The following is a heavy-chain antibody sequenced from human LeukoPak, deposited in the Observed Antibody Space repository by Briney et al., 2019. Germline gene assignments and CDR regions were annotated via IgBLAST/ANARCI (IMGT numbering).Heavy chain of an antibody. D-gene: IGHD3-22*01. CDR3: ARDNYYDSSVPGSPLYYYYGMDV. Sequence: SETLSLTCTVSGGSISGYYWSWIRQPAGRGLDWIGRIYTSGSTNYNPSLKSRVTMSVDTSKNQFSLRLSSVTAADTAVYYCARDNYYDSSVPGSPLYYYYGMDVWGQGTTVTVSS. J-gene: IGHJ6*02. V-gene: IGHV4-4*07. CDR2: IYTSGST. CDR1: GGSISGYY.